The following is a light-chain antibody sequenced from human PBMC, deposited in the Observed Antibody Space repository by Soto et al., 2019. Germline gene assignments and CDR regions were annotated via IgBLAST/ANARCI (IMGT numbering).Light chain of an antibody. CDR2: GAS. Sequence: EIVLTQSPGTLSLSPGERATLSCRASQSVSSSYLAWYQQKPGQAPRLLIYGASSRATGIPDRFSGSGSGTDFTLTISRLESEDFAVYYCQQYSSSPGTLTFGEGTKVEIK. CDR1: QSVSSSY. J-gene: IGKJ4*01. V-gene: IGKV3-20*01. CDR3: QQYSSSPGTLT.